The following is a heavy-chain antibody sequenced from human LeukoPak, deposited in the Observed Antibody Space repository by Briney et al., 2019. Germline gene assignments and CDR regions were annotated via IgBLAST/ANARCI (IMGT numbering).Heavy chain of an antibody. CDR2: ISYDGSNK. V-gene: IGHV3-30-3*01. CDR1: GFIFSSHA. J-gene: IGHJ4*02. CDR3: ARGSQGGGISLDY. Sequence: GGSLRLSCVASGFIFSSHAMHWVRQAPGKGLEWLSVISYDGSNKYYAESVKGRFTISRDNSKNTLYLQMNSLRAEDTAVYYCARGSQGGGISLDYWGQGTLVTVSS. D-gene: IGHD3-16*01.